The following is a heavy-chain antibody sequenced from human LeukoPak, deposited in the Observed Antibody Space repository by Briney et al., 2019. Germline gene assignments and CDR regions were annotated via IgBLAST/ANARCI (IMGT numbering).Heavy chain of an antibody. CDR3: AKELLSINAYDRSGYYGAFDT. V-gene: IGHV3-30*18. CDR1: GFTFSSYG. D-gene: IGHD3-22*01. J-gene: IGHJ3*02. CDR2: ISYDGSNK. Sequence: GGSLRLSCAASGFTFSSYGMHWVRQAPGKGLEWVAVISYDGSNKYYADSVKGRFTISRDNSKNTLYLQMNSLRAEDTAVYYCAKELLSINAYDRSGYYGAFDTWGQGTMVTVSS.